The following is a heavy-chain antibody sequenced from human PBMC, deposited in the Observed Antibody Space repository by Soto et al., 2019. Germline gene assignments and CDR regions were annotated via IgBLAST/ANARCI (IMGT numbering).Heavy chain of an antibody. CDR3: AKVAVANPGFLDN. CDR2: MSFDGRNE. V-gene: IGHV3-30*18. Sequence: GVPLRLSCAAFEFNFTKHGMHRVSQDPGKGLEWVAVMSFDGRNEFYADSVKGRFTISRDNSKNTLYLQMYSLRAEDTAVYYCAKVAVANPGFLDNWGQGTLVSVSS. D-gene: IGHD6-19*01. CDR1: EFNFTKHG. J-gene: IGHJ4*02.